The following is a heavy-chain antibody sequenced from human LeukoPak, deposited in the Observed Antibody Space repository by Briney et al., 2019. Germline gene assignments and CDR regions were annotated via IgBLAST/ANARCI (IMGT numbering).Heavy chain of an antibody. D-gene: IGHD4-17*01. Sequence: GGSLRLSCAASGFTFTNYWMSWVRQAPGKGLELAANIKQDRSEKYYVDSVKGRFTISRDNAKNSLYLQMNSLRAEDTAVYYCARVDYGDYERSYYYYMDVWGKGITVTVSS. CDR1: GFTFTNYW. J-gene: IGHJ6*03. CDR3: ARVDYGDYERSYYYYMDV. CDR2: IKQDRSEK. V-gene: IGHV3-7*01.